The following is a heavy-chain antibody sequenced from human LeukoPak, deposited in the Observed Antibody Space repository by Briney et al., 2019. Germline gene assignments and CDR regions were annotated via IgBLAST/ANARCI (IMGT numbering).Heavy chain of an antibody. Sequence: SETLSLTCTVSGGSISSYYWSWIRQPPGKGLEWIGYIYYSGRTNYNPSLKSRVTISVDTSKNQFSLKLSSVTAADTAVYYCARESVERQQLGTLYYYYYMDVWGKGTTGTVSS. D-gene: IGHD6-13*01. CDR1: GGSISSYY. CDR3: ARESVERQQLGTLYYYYYMDV. CDR2: IYYSGRT. J-gene: IGHJ6*03. V-gene: IGHV4-59*01.